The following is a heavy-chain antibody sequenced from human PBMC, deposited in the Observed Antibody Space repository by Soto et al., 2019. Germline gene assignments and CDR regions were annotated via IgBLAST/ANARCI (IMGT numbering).Heavy chain of an antibody. CDR3: VKGEYYYDSSGYYPFDY. V-gene: IGHV3-23*01. CDR2: ISGSGGST. D-gene: IGHD3-22*01. CDR1: GFTFSSYA. J-gene: IGHJ4*02. Sequence: PGGSLRLSCAASGFTFSSYAMTWVRQAPGKGLEWVSVISGSGGSTYFADSVKGRFTISRDNSKNTLYLQMSSLRAEDTAVYYCVKGEYYYDSSGYYPFDYWGQGTLVTVSS.